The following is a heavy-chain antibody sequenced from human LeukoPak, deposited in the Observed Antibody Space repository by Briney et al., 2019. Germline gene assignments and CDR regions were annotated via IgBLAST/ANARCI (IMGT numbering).Heavy chain of an antibody. CDR2: IYYSGST. V-gene: IGHV4-39*01. D-gene: IGHD6-19*01. CDR1: GGSISSSSYY. CDR3: ASRGWYGRYYYYYMDV. Sequence: SETLSLTCTVSGGSISSSSYYWGWIRQPPGKGLEWIGSIYYSGSTYYNPSLKSRVTISVDTSKNQFSLKLSSVTAADTAVYYCASRGWYGRYYYYYMDVWGKGTTVTISS. J-gene: IGHJ6*03.